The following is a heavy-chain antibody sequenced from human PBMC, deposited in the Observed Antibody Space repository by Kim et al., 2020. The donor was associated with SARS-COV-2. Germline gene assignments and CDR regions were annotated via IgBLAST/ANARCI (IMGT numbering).Heavy chain of an antibody. CDR3: AKGWLQFILDY. CDR2: ISYDGSNK. D-gene: IGHD5-12*01. Sequence: GGSLRLSCAASGFTFSSYGMHWVRQAPGKGLEWVAVISYDGSNKYYADSVKGRFTISRDNSKNTLYLQMNSLRAEDTAVYYCAKGWLQFILDYWGQGTLVTVSS. V-gene: IGHV3-30*18. J-gene: IGHJ4*02. CDR1: GFTFSSYG.